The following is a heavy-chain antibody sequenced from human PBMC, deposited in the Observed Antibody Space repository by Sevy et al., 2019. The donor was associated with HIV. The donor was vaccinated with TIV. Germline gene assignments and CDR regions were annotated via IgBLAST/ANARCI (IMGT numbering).Heavy chain of an antibody. CDR1: GGSISSYY. CDR2: IYYSGST. J-gene: IGHJ5*02. Sequence: SETLSLTCTVSGGSISSYYWSWIRQPPGKGLEWIGYIYYSGSTNYNPSLKSRVTISVDTSKNQFSLKLSSVTAADTAVYYCARDSQGDWWVSWFGPWGQGTLVTVSS. CDR3: ARDSQGDWWVSWFGP. D-gene: IGHD2-21*02. V-gene: IGHV4-59*01.